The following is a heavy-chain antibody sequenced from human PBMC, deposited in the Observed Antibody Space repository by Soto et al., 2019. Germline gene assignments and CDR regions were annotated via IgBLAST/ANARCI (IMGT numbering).Heavy chain of an antibody. Sequence: LRLSCAASGFTFSSYAMHWVRQAPGKGLEWVAVISYDGSNKYYADSVKGRFTISRDNSKNTLYLQMNSLRAEDTAVYYCARDRMVVVPAAMARWFDPWGQGTLVTVSS. CDR2: ISYDGSNK. CDR3: ARDRMVVVPAAMARWFDP. V-gene: IGHV3-30-3*01. D-gene: IGHD2-2*01. CDR1: GFTFSSYA. J-gene: IGHJ5*02.